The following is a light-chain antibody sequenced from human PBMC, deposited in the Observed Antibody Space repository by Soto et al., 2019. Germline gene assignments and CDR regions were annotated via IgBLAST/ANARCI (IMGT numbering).Light chain of an antibody. Sequence: EIVLTQSPGTLSLSPGERATLSCRASQSVSNSYLTWYQQKPGKAPRLLIYGASNRATGIPDRFSGSGSGTDFTITISRLEPEDFAMYYCQQYGGSPPFTFGPGTKVDIK. CDR2: GAS. CDR1: QSVSNSY. J-gene: IGKJ3*01. V-gene: IGKV3-20*01. CDR3: QQYGGSPPFT.